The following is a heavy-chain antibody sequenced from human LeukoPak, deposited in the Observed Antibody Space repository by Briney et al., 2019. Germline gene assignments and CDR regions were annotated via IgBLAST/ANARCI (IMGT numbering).Heavy chain of an antibody. CDR3: ARDWSSGWYGDY. CDR1: GFTFSSYS. D-gene: IGHD6-19*01. CDR2: ISSSSSYI. V-gene: IGHV3-21*01. Sequence: GGSLRLSCAAPGFTFSSYSMNWVRQAPGKGLEWVSSISSSSSYIYYADSVKGRFTISRDNAKNSLYLQMNSLRAEDTAVYYCARDWSSGWYGDYWGQGTLVTVSS. J-gene: IGHJ4*02.